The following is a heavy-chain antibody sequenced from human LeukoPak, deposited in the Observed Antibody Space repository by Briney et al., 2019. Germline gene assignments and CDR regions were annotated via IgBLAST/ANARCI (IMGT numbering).Heavy chain of an antibody. CDR2: INPNSGGT. CDR1: GYTFTGYY. D-gene: IGHD6-19*01. Sequence: ASVKVSCMASGYTFTGYYMHWVRQDPGQGLEWMGRINPNSGGTNYAQKFQGRVTMTRDTSISTAYMELSRLRSDNTAVYYCAREVAGTLDYWGQGTLVTVSS. V-gene: IGHV1-2*06. J-gene: IGHJ4*02. CDR3: AREVAGTLDY.